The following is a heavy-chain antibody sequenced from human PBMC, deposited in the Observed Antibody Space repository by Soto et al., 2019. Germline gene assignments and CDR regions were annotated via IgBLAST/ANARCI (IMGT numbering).Heavy chain of an antibody. CDR2: INHRGSS. V-gene: IGHV4-34*10. Sequence: SETLSLTCAVSGGSFSEYYWSWIRQPPGKGLEWLGEINHRGSSHYNPSHSSRITMSVDSSKNRFSLRLNSVTAADTAVYYCARFKGLDWSTYPIFFDYWGQGALVPVSS. CDR1: GGSFSEYY. D-gene: IGHD3-3*01. CDR3: ARFKGLDWSTYPIFFDY. J-gene: IGHJ4*02.